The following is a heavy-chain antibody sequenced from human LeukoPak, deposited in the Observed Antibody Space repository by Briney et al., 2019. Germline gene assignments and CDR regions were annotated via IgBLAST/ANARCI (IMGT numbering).Heavy chain of an antibody. Sequence: GRSLRLSCAASGFTFSNHWMNWVRQAPGKGLEWVANIKQDGSEKYYVDSVNGRFTISRDNAKNSLYLEMNSLRAEDTAVYYCATDFWGYFDYWGQGALVTVSS. CDR1: GFTFSNHW. CDR3: ATDFWGYFDY. V-gene: IGHV3-7*03. CDR2: IKQDGSEK. J-gene: IGHJ4*02. D-gene: IGHD7-27*01.